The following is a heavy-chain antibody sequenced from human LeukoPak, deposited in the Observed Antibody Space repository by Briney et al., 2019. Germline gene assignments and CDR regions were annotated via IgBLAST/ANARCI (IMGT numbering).Heavy chain of an antibody. J-gene: IGHJ4*02. V-gene: IGHV3-23*01. CDR1: GFTFSTYA. D-gene: IGHD1-26*01. CDR3: ARARNGTLKY. Sequence: GGSLRLSCAASGFTFSTYAMYWVRQAPGKGLEWVSGIFGSGGSTHYADSVKGRFTISRDNSKNTVYLQMNSLRPEDTAVYYCARARNGTLKYWGQGTLVTVSS. CDR2: IFGSGGST.